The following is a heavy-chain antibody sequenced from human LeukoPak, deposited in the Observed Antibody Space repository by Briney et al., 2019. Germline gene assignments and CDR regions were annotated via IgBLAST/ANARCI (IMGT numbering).Heavy chain of an antibody. J-gene: IGHJ4*02. CDR2: MNPNSANT. Sequence: ASVKVSCKASGYTFTSYDIHWVRQATGQGLEWMGWMNPNSANTGYAQKFQGRVTMTRNTSISTAYMELSSLRSEDTAVYYCARGHSLRGYYDSSGYYEVDYWGQGTLVTVSS. CDR3: ARGHSLRGYYDSSGYYEVDY. D-gene: IGHD3-22*01. CDR1: GYTFTSYD. V-gene: IGHV1-8*01.